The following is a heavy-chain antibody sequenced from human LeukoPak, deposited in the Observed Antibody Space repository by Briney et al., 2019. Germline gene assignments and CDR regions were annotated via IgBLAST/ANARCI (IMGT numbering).Heavy chain of an antibody. V-gene: IGHV3-21*01. CDR2: IDPSSTYI. Sequence: KTGGSLRLSCSASRFTFSSYTMNWVRQAPGKGLEWVSSIDPSSTYIYYADSVKGRFTISRGNAQNSLYLQMNSLRTEDPAVYYCAREARYCSSSSCDDFDYWGQGTLVTVSS. CDR1: RFTFSSYT. CDR3: AREARYCSSSSCDDFDY. J-gene: IGHJ4*02. D-gene: IGHD2-2*01.